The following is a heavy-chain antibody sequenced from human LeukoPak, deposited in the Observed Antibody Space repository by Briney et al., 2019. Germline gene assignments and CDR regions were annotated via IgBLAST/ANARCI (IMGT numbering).Heavy chain of an antibody. Sequence: GASVKVSCKASGYTFTSYDINWVRQATGQGLEWMGWMNPNSGNTVYAQKFQGRVTMTRNTSISTAYMELSSLRSGDTAVYYCAGITMVRGVIDPDYYYGMDVWGQGTTVAVSS. V-gene: IGHV1-8*01. CDR2: MNPNSGNT. CDR3: AGITMVRGVIDPDYYYGMDV. J-gene: IGHJ6*02. CDR1: GYTFTSYD. D-gene: IGHD3-10*01.